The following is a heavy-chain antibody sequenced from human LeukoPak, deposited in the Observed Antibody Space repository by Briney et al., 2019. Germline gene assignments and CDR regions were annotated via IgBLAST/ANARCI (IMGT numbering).Heavy chain of an antibody. J-gene: IGHJ3*02. V-gene: IGHV1-2*02. CDR2: ISPNSGGT. D-gene: IGHD1-26*01. Sequence: GASVKVSCKASGYTFTSYGISWVRQAPGQGLEWMGWISPNSGGTVYAQRFQDRVTMTRDTSISTAYMELSSLRSDDTAVYYCARDDSGSYYNAFDMWGQGTMVTVSS. CDR1: GYTFTSYG. CDR3: ARDDSGSYYNAFDM.